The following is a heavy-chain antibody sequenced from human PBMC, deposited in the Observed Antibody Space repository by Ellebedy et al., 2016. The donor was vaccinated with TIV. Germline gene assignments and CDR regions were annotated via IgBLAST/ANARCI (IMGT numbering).Heavy chain of an antibody. D-gene: IGHD6-19*01. CDR3: ARVGETIAVAGTKDY. J-gene: IGHJ4*02. V-gene: IGHV1-18*01. Sequence: AASVKVSCKASGYTFTSYGISWVRQAPGHGLEWMGRMIPILGIANYAQKLQGRVTMTTDTSTSTAYMELRSLRSDDTAVYYCARVGETIAVAGTKDYWGQGTLVTVSS. CDR2: MIPILGIA. CDR1: GYTFTSYG.